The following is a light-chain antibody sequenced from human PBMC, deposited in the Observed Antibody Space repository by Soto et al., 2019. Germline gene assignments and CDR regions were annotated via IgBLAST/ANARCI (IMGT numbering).Light chain of an antibody. Sequence: DIQMTQSPSTLSGSVGDRVTITCRASQTISSWLAWYQQKPGKAPKLLIYKASTLKSGVPSRFSGSGSGTEFTLTISSLQPDDFETYYCQHYNSYSEEFCNGTKVDI. V-gene: IGKV1-5*03. J-gene: IGKJ1*01. CDR1: QTISSW. CDR2: KAS. CDR3: QHYNSYSEE.